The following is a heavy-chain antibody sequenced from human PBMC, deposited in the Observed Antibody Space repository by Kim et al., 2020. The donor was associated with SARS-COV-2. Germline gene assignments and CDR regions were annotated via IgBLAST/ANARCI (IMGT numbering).Heavy chain of an antibody. CDR1: RFSLSDHY. V-gene: IGHV3-72*01. CDR2: SGNKASSHAT. Sequence: GGSLRLSCVTSRFSLSDHYIDWVRQGPGKGLEWVGRSGNKASSHATEYAASVRDRFIISRDDSRNSLYLQMNSLKTEDTAVYFCCRGYSSGPIYAFDIWGQGTGVTVSS. J-gene: IGHJ3*02. CDR3: CRGYSSGPIYAFDI. D-gene: IGHD6-19*01.